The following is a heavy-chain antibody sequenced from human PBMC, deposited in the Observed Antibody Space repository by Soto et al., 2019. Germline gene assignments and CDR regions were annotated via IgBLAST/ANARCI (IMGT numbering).Heavy chain of an antibody. CDR3: PKVVWGTRYSGSDLSPY. CDR1: GFTFSSYG. Sequence: PRGSLRLSCAASGFTFSSYGMHLVRHAPRKGLEWVAVISYDGSNKYYADSVKGRFTIARDNSKNTLYRHINTLRAEDTAVYYCPKVVWGTRYSGSDLSPYWGQGT. J-gene: IGHJ4*02. CDR2: ISYDGSNK. D-gene: IGHD5-12*01. V-gene: IGHV3-30*18.